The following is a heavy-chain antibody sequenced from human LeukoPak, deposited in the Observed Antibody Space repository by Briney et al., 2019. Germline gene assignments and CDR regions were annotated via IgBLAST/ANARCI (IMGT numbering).Heavy chain of an antibody. D-gene: IGHD3-10*01. Sequence: PGGSLRLSCAASGFTFSNAWMSWVRQAPGKGLEWVGRIESKTDGGTTDYAAPVKGRFTISRDDSKNTLYLQMNSLKTEDTAVYYCTIPSWGGADWGQGTLVTVSS. CDR1: GFTFSNAW. V-gene: IGHV3-15*04. CDR3: TIPSWGGAD. J-gene: IGHJ4*02. CDR2: IESKTDGGTT.